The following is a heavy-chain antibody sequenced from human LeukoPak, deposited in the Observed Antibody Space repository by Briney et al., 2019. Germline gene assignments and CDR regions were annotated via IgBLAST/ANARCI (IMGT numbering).Heavy chain of an antibody. CDR1: GGSFSDYY. J-gene: IGHJ4*02. CDR3: ASGGVIDY. V-gene: IGHV3-11*04. CDR2: ISTSGSTK. Sequence: LSLTCAVYGGSFSDYYWTWIRQTPGKGLEGVSYISTSGSTKDYGDSVKGRFTISGDNAKNTVYLQMNSLRAEDTAVYYCASGGVIDYWGQGTLVTVSS. D-gene: IGHD2-21*01.